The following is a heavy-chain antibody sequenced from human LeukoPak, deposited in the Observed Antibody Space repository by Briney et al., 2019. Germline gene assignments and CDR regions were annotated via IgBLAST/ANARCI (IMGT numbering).Heavy chain of an antibody. J-gene: IGHJ4*02. Sequence: GGSLRLSCAASGFTFSSYGMNWVRQSRGKGLEWVSYITSSGDTRYYADSVKGRFTISRDNAKNSLYLQMNSLRAEDTAVYYCARSSTFDYWGQGTLVTVSS. CDR1: GFTFSSYG. CDR3: ARSSTFDY. CDR2: ITSSGDTR. V-gene: IGHV3-48*03. D-gene: IGHD4-11*01.